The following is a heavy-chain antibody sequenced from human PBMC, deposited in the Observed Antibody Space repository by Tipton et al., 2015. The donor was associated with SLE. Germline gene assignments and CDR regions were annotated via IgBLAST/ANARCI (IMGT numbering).Heavy chain of an antibody. D-gene: IGHD3-10*01. V-gene: IGHV3-7*01. CDR2: IKYDGSER. CDR3: ARPSTTVVPDY. J-gene: IGHJ4*02. CDR1: GFTFSSYW. Sequence: SLRLSCAASGFTFSSYWMSWVRQAPGKGLEWVANIKYDGSERYYADSVEGRFAISRDNAKNSLYLQMNSLRAEDTAVYYCARPSTTVVPDYWGRGTLVTVSS.